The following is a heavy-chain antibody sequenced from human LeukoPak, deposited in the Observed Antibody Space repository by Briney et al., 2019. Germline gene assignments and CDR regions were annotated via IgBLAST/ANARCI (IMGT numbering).Heavy chain of an antibody. Sequence: SETLSLTCTVSGGSISSYYWSWIRQPPGKGLEWIGYIYYSGSTNYNPSLKSRVTISVDTSKNQFSLKLSSATAADTAVYYCARDKNSGNFDYWGQGTLVTVSS. J-gene: IGHJ4*02. V-gene: IGHV4-59*01. CDR2: IYYSGST. CDR1: GGSISSYY. D-gene: IGHD2-15*01. CDR3: ARDKNSGNFDY.